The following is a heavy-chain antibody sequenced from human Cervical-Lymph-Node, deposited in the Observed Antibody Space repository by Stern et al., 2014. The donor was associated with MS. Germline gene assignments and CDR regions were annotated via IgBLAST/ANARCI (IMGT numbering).Heavy chain of an antibody. Sequence: QVTLKESGPTLVKPTQTVTLTCTLSGFSVTTAGVGVGWIRQPPGKALEWLALIYWDEDKLYSPSLKNRLTITKDTSKNQVVLIMTDVDPVDTATYYCAHSRVKYCRGGTCYSSLFDYWGQGILVTVSS. J-gene: IGHJ4*02. CDR1: GFSVTTAGVG. CDR3: AHSRVKYCRGGTCYSSLFDY. CDR2: IYWDEDK. V-gene: IGHV2-5*02. D-gene: IGHD2-15*01.